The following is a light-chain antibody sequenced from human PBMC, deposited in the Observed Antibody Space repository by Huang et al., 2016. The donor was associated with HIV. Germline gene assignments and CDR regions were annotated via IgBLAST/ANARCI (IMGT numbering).Light chain of an antibody. Sequence: DIVMTQSPLPLPVTPGEPTSISCRSSQPLLHSNGYNYLDWYLQKPGQSPQLLSYLGSNRASGVPDRFSGSGSVTDFTLKISRVEAEDVGIYYCMQALQTPRTFGQGTRLEIK. CDR2: LGS. V-gene: IGKV2-28*01. CDR1: QPLLHSNGYNY. CDR3: MQALQTPRT. J-gene: IGKJ5*01.